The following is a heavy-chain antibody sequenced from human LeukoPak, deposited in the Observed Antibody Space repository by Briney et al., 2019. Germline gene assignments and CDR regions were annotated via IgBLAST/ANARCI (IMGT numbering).Heavy chain of an antibody. J-gene: IGHJ4*02. Sequence: SVKVSCKASGGTFSSYAISWVRQAPGQGLEWMGRIIPIFGIANYAQKFQGRVTITADKSTSTAYMELSSLRSEDTAVYYCVRDTGLAGTRTWGFDHWGQGTLVTVSS. V-gene: IGHV1-69*04. CDR1: GGTFSSYA. CDR3: VRDTGLAGTRTWGFDH. D-gene: IGHD6-19*01. CDR2: IIPIFGIA.